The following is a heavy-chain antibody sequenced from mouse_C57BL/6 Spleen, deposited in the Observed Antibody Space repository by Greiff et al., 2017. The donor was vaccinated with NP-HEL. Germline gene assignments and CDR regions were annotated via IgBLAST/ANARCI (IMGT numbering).Heavy chain of an antibody. CDR3: TRGLALYGGYFDY. Sequence: VQLQQSGAELVRPGASVTLSCKASGYTFTDYEMHWVKQTPVHGLEWIGAIDPETGGTAYNQKFKGKAILTADKSSSTAYMELRSLTSEDSAVYYCTRGLALYGGYFDYWGQGTTLTVSS. J-gene: IGHJ2*01. V-gene: IGHV1-15*01. CDR2: IDPETGGT. CDR1: GYTFTDYE. D-gene: IGHD1-1*01.